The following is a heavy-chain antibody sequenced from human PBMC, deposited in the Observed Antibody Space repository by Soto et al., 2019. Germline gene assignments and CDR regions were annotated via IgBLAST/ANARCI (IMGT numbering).Heavy chain of an antibody. Sequence: QVQLQQWGAGLLKPSETLSLTCAVYGGSFSGYYWSWIRQPPGKGLEWIGEINHSGSTNYNPSLKSRVTISVDTSKNQFSLKLSSVTAADTAVYYCARRGPRSVVVVAAYNWFDPWGQGTLVTVSS. J-gene: IGHJ5*02. D-gene: IGHD2-15*01. CDR2: INHSGST. V-gene: IGHV4-34*01. CDR3: ARRGPRSVVVVAAYNWFDP. CDR1: GGSFSGYY.